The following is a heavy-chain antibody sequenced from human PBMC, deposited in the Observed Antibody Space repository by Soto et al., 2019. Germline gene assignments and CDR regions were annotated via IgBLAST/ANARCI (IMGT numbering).Heavy chain of an antibody. V-gene: IGHV4-30-2*01. CDR1: GGSISSGGYS. J-gene: IGHJ5*02. CDR3: ARFEGGWFDP. CDR2: IYHSGST. D-gene: IGHD3-16*01. Sequence: SETLSLTYAVSGGSISSGGYSWSWIRQPPGKGLEWIGYIYHSGSTYYNPSLKSRVTISVDRSKNQFSLKLSSVTAADTAVYYCARFEGGWFDPWGQGTLVTVSS.